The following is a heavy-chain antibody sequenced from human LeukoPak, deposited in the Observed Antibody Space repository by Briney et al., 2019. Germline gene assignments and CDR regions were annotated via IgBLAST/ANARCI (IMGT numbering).Heavy chain of an antibody. CDR2: VNLDSGDT. V-gene: IGHV1-8*01. CDR1: GYTFTNYD. Sequence: ASVTLSFKTSGYTFTNYDINWVRQAAGQGLEWMGLVNLDSGDTAFAQKFQGRLIITSNTSARIAYMEMTSLTSEDTAVYYCTRDWTYWVPGTLVSVSS. D-gene: IGHD1-1*01. J-gene: IGHJ4*02. CDR3: TRDWTY.